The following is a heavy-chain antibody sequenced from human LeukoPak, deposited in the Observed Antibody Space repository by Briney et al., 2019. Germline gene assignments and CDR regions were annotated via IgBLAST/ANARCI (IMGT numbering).Heavy chain of an antibody. Sequence: GGSLRLSCAASGFTFSNAWMSWVRQAPGKGLEWVGRIKSKIDGGTTDYAAPVRGRFTISRDESKVTLYLQMNSLKTEDTAVYYCTTEWVSSGPFDYWGQGALLTVSS. D-gene: IGHD3-10*01. CDR2: IKSKIDGGTT. V-gene: IGHV3-15*01. J-gene: IGHJ4*02. CDR1: GFTFSNAW. CDR3: TTEWVSSGPFDY.